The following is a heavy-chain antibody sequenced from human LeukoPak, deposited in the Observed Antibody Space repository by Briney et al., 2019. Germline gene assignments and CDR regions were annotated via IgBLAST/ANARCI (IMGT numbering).Heavy chain of an antibody. J-gene: IGHJ4*01. CDR1: GFTFSSYW. D-gene: IGHD1/OR15-1a*01. V-gene: IGHV3-7*01. Sequence: GGSLRLSCAVSGFTFSSYWMNWVRQAPGKGLEWVASIRQDGGEKSYVDSVKGRFTISRDNTKNPLYLQMSSLRAEDTAVYYCARGGTAGCFYFDLLGQGTLVTVSS. CDR2: IRQDGGEK. CDR3: ARGGTAGCFYFDL.